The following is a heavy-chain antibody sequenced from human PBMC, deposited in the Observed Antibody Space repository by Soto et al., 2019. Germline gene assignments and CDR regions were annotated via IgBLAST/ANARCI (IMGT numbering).Heavy chain of an antibody. J-gene: IGHJ4*02. V-gene: IGHV3-66*01. Sequence: GGSLRLSCAASGFTVSSSYMSWVRQGPGEGLEWVSIIYGGGSTFYVDSVKGSFTISRDDSRNTLYLQMNSLRAEDTAIYYCAREGPDCTSTSCYQRGFDFWGQGTLVTVSS. CDR1: GFTVSSSY. D-gene: IGHD2-2*01. CDR3: AREGPDCTSTSCYQRGFDF. CDR2: IYGGGST.